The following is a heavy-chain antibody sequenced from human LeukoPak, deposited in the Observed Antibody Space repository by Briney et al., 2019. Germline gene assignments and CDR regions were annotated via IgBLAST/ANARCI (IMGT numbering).Heavy chain of an antibody. Sequence: SVKVSCKASVGTFISYTISGVRQPPAQGREGMGRIIPILGIANYAHKFQGRVTITADKSTSTDYLELSSLRSDETAVYYCSGGRYGEYFQHWGKGNLVTVSS. CDR3: SGGRYGEYFQH. CDR1: VGTFISYT. J-gene: IGHJ1*01. CDR2: IIPILGIA. D-gene: IGHD2-15*01. V-gene: IGHV1-69*02.